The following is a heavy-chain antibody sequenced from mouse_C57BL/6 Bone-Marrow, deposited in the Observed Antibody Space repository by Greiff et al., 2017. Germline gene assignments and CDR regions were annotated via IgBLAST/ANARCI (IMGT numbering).Heavy chain of an antibody. CDR2: ISNGGGST. Sequence: EVHLVESGGGLVQPGGSLKLSCAASGFTFSDYYMYWVRQTPEKRLEWVAYISNGGGSTYYPDTVKGRFTISRDNAKNTLYLQMSRLKSEDTAMYYCARQGWDGGDYAMDYWGQGTSVTVSS. J-gene: IGHJ4*01. D-gene: IGHD4-1*01. CDR1: GFTFSDYY. CDR3: ARQGWDGGDYAMDY. V-gene: IGHV5-12*01.